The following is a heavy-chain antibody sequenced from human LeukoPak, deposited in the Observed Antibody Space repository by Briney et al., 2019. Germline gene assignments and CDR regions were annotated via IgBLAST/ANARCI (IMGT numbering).Heavy chain of an antibody. CDR1: GFTFSTYG. V-gene: IGHV3-23*01. D-gene: IGHD6-19*01. CDR2: ITNSGGRT. CDR3: TKPGWHDSGWFDC. Sequence: GGSLRLSCAASGFTFSTYGMSWVRQAPGKGLEWVSTITNSGGRTYYADSVKGRFTVSRDNSKNTLSLHMNSLRVDDTAVYYCTKPGWHDSGWFDCWGQGTLVTVSS. J-gene: IGHJ4*02.